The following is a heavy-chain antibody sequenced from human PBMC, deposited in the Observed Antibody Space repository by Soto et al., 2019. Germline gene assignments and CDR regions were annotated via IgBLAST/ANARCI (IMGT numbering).Heavy chain of an antibody. V-gene: IGHV5-51*01. CDR2: IYPGDSDT. CDR1: GYSFTSYW. CDR3: ARSQSGSYLYYYYYYGMDV. Sequence: PGESLKISCQGSGYSFTSYWIGWVRQMPGKGLEWMGIIYPGDSDTRYSPSFQGQVTISADKSISTAYLQWSSLKASDTAMYYCARSQSGSYLYYYYYYGMDVWGQGTTVTVSS. J-gene: IGHJ6*02. D-gene: IGHD1-26*01.